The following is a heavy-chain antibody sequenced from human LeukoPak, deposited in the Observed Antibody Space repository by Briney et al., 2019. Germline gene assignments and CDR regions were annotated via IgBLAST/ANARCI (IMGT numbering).Heavy chain of an antibody. CDR3: TRGHTCAV. CDR2: IRSKNYGGTS. CDR1: GFNFGDSA. Sequence: GGSLRLSCTASGFNFGDSAIAWVRQAPGKGLEWVGSIRSKNYGGTSEYATSVRGRFTFSRDDSQNIAYLQMNNLTTEDTATYYCTRGHTCAVWGQGTLVTVSP. J-gene: IGHJ4*02. V-gene: IGHV3-49*04. D-gene: IGHD2-21*01.